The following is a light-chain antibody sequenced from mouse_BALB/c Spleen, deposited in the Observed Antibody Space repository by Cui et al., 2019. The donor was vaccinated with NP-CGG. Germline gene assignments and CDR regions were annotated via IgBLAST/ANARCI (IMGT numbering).Light chain of an antibody. Sequence: QAVVTQESALTTSPGETVTLTCRSSTGAVTTSNYANWVQEKPDHLFTGLIGGTNNRAPGVPARFSGSLIGDKVALTITGAQTEDEAIYFCVLWYSNHWVFCGGTKLTVL. CDR3: VLWYSNHWV. J-gene: IGLJ1*01. CDR1: TGAVTTSNY. CDR2: GTN. V-gene: IGLV1*01.